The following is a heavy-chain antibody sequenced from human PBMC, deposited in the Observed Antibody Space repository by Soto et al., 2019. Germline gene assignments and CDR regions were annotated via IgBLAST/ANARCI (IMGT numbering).Heavy chain of an antibody. CDR2: INAGNGNT. J-gene: IGHJ5*02. CDR3: ARGGEDIVVVPAANWFDP. Sequence: GASVKVSCKASGYTFTSYAMHWVRQAPGQRLEWMGWINAGNGNTKYSQKFQGRVTITRDTSASTAYMELSSLRSEDTAVYYCARGGEDIVVVPAANWFDPWGEGTLGTVSS. CDR1: GYTFTSYA. V-gene: IGHV1-3*01. D-gene: IGHD2-2*01.